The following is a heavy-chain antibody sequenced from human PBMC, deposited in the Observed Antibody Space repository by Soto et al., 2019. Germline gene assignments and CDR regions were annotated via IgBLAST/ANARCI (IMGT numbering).Heavy chain of an antibody. CDR1: GGSISSSSYY. V-gene: IGHV4-39*01. CDR3: ARLADRAYCGGDGYSDY. CDR2: IYYSGST. J-gene: IGHJ4*02. Sequence: QLQLQESGPGLVKPSETLSLTCTVSGGSISSSSYYWGWIRQPPGKGLEWIGSIYYSGSTYYNPSPKSLATLPVNTSKNPFSLKLSSVTAADTAVYYCARLADRAYCGGDGYSDYWGQGTLVTVSS. D-gene: IGHD2-21*02.